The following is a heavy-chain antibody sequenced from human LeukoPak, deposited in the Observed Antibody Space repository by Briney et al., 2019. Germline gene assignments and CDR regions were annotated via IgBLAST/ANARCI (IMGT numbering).Heavy chain of an antibody. CDR3: SRENGAFSPFGF. D-gene: IGHD2-8*01. J-gene: IGHJ4*02. CDR2: VYYTGST. CDR1: GGSISNYY. V-gene: IGHV4-59*12. Sequence: PSDTVSLTCPVSGGSISNYYYWTWIRQPPGKGLELIGYVYYTGSTNFNPSLKSRVTMSLDTSRNQFSLNLSSVTAADTAVYYCSRENGAFSPFGFWGQGTLVTVPS.